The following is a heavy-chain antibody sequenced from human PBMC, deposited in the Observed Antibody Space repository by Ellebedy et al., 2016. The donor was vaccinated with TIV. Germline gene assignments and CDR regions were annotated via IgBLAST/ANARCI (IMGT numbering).Heavy chain of an antibody. CDR2: ISAGGNT. J-gene: IGHJ1*01. CDR3: SREAGTSGWYSGFQH. D-gene: IGHD6-19*01. CDR1: GFIFSNYA. Sequence: GESLKISCAASGFIFSNYAMNWVRQAPGKGLEWVSGISAGGNTYYADSVKGRFTISRNDSKNTLYLQMNSLRAEDTAIYYCSREAGTSGWYSGFQHWGQGTLVTVSS. V-gene: IGHV3-53*01.